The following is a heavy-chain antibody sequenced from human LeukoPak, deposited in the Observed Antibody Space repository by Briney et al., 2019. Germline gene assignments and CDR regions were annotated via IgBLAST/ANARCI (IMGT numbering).Heavy chain of an antibody. D-gene: IGHD3-22*01. Sequence: GGSLRLSCAASGFTFSSTSMNWVRQAPGKGLEWVSSISSTSDYIYYADSLKGRFTIYRDNAKKSLYLQMNSLRAEDTAVYYCATEPSRYHLHFWGRGTPVSVSS. V-gene: IGHV3-21*01. CDR1: GFTFSSTS. CDR2: ISSTSDYI. CDR3: ATEPSRYHLHF. J-gene: IGHJ4*02.